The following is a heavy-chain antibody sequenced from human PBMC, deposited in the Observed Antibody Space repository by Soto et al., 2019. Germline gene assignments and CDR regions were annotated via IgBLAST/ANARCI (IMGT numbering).Heavy chain of an antibody. CDR3: ARDTVLMVYATSKHTRLPYYMDG. V-gene: IGHV1-69*04. D-gene: IGHD2-8*01. Sequence: ASVKVSCKASGGTFSSYTISWVRQAPGQGLEWMGRIIPILGIANYAQKFQGRVTITADKSTSTAYMELSSLRSEDTAVYYCARDTVLMVYATSKHTRLPYYMDGWGQGTTVTVSS. J-gene: IGHJ6*03. CDR1: GGTFSSYT. CDR2: IIPILGIA.